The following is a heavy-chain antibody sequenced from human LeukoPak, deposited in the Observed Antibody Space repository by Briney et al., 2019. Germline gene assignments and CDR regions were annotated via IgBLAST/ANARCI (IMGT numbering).Heavy chain of an antibody. V-gene: IGHV4-59*08. CDR1: GGSISRDY. Sequence: ASETLSLTCTVSGGSISRDYWNWIRQPPGKGLEWIGDIDYSGRTNYNPSLKSRVTISVDTSKNQFSLKLSPVTVADTAVYYCARHLWRGGTTDSFDIWGQGTMVSVSS. CDR3: ARHLWRGGTTDSFDI. CDR2: IDYSGRT. D-gene: IGHD3-10*01. J-gene: IGHJ3*02.